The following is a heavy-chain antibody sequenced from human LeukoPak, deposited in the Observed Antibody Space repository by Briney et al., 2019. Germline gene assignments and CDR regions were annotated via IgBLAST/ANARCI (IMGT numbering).Heavy chain of an antibody. CDR2: ISAYNGNT. V-gene: IGHV1-18*01. CDR1: GGTFSSSA. J-gene: IGHJ6*02. Sequence: ASVKVSCKASGGTFSSSAISWVRQAPGQGLEWMGWISAYNGNTNYAQKLQGRVTMTTDTSTSTAYMELRSLRSDDTAVYYCVRDGIWFGELLGMDVWGQGTTVTVSS. D-gene: IGHD3-10*01. CDR3: VRDGIWFGELLGMDV.